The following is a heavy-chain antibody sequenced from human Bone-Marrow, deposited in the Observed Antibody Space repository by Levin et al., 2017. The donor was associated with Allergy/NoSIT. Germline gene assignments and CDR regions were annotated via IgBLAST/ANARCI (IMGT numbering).Heavy chain of an antibody. Sequence: GGSLRLSCAASGFTFRNYGMHWVRQAPGRGLERVAVIWFDGSNKDYSDSVMGRFTISRDNYKNTLYLQMDSLRVEETAVYYCARDDSSGKPFDYWGQGTLVTVSS. D-gene: IGHD3-22*01. CDR1: GFTFRNYG. CDR3: ARDDSSGKPFDY. CDR2: IWFDGSNK. V-gene: IGHV3-33*01. J-gene: IGHJ4*02.